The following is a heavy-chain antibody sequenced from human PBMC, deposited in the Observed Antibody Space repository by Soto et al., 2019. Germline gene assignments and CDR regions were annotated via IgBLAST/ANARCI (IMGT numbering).Heavy chain of an antibody. V-gene: IGHV4-59*01. Sequence: PSETLSLTCTVSGGSISSYYWSWIRQPPGKGLEWIGYIYYSGSTNYNPSLKSRVTISVDTSKNQFSLNLSSVTAADTAVYYCARGPAAIHGWFDPWGQGTLVTVSS. D-gene: IGHD2-2*01. CDR1: GGSISSYY. CDR3: ARGPAAIHGWFDP. CDR2: IYYSGST. J-gene: IGHJ5*02.